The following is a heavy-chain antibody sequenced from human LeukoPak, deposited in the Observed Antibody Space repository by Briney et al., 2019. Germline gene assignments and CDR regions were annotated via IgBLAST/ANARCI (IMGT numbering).Heavy chain of an antibody. Sequence: GGSLRLSCAASGFTFSSYAMSWVRQAPGKGLEWVSAISGSGGSTYYADSVKGRFTISRDNSKNTLYLQMNSLRAEDTAVYYCAKGTNYYDSSGYLGDWGQGTLVTVSS. CDR1: GFTFSSYA. CDR2: ISGSGGST. CDR3: AKGTNYYDSSGYLGD. J-gene: IGHJ4*02. D-gene: IGHD3-22*01. V-gene: IGHV3-23*01.